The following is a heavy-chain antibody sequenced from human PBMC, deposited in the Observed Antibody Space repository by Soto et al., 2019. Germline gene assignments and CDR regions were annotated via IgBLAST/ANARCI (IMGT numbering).Heavy chain of an antibody. CDR3: ASGDCSGGRCYSDLDF. D-gene: IGHD2-15*01. CDR1: GDTFTDHP. V-gene: IGHV1-69*02. J-gene: IGHJ4*02. Sequence: QVHLVQSGAEVKKPGSSVKVSCKASGDTFTDHPVTWVRQAPGQGLEWMGRSVPTLGMANYAQTFQGRVTITADTSMTTAYLELTGLTSDDSAVYYCASGDCSGGRCYSDLDFWGQGTLVTVSS. CDR2: SVPTLGMA.